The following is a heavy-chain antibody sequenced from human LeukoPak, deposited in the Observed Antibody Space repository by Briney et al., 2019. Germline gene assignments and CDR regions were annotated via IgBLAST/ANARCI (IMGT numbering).Heavy chain of an antibody. D-gene: IGHD6-13*01. Sequence: SETLSLTCTVSGGSISSHYWNWIRQPPGKGLEWIGYIYYGGSTNYNPSLESRVTISVDTSKNQFSLKLTSVTAADTAVYYCARERYSNSWFIDYWGQGTLVTVSS. CDR3: ARERYSNSWFIDY. V-gene: IGHV4-59*11. CDR1: GGSISSHY. J-gene: IGHJ4*02. CDR2: IYYGGST.